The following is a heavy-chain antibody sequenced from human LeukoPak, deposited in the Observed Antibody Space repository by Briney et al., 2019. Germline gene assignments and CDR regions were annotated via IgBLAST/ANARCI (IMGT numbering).Heavy chain of an antibody. CDR3: ARGELSGPTIEGY. D-gene: IGHD3-9*01. J-gene: IGHJ4*02. V-gene: IGHV3-48*03. CDR1: GFTFSSYE. CDR2: ISSRGSTR. Sequence: PGGSLTLSCAASGFTFSSYEMNWVRQAPGKGLEWVSYISSRGSTRYYADSVKGRFTISRDNAKNSLYLQMNSLRAEDTAVYYCARGELSGPTIEGYWGQGTLVTVSS.